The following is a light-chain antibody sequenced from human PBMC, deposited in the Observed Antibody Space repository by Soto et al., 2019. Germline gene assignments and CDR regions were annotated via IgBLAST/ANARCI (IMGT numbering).Light chain of an antibody. CDR1: QSVSSY. J-gene: IGKJ2*01. Sequence: EIVLTQSPATLSLSPGERATLSCRASQSVSSYLAWYQQKPGQAPKLLIYDASNRATGIPARFSGSGSATEFTLPISSLEPEDYAVYYCQQRSNWPPPTFGQGTKLEIK. CDR3: QQRSNWPPPT. V-gene: IGKV3-11*01. CDR2: DAS.